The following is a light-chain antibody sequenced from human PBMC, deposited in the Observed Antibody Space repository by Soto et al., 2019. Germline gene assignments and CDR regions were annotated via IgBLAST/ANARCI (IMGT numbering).Light chain of an antibody. CDR1: QSVSSSY. J-gene: IGKJ1*01. Sequence: EIVLTRSPVILSLSPGERATLSCRASQSVSSSYLAWYQQKPGQAPRLLIYGASSRATGIPDRFSGSGSGTAFTLTTSRLEFEDFAVYYCQQYGPYTIWKFGQGTKVDIK. CDR2: GAS. V-gene: IGKV3-20*01. CDR3: QQYGPYTIWK.